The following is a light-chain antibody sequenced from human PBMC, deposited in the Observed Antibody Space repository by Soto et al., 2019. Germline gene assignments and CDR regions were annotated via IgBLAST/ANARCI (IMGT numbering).Light chain of an antibody. V-gene: IGLV1-44*01. CDR1: SSNIGSNP. CDR2: DN. Sequence: QSVLTQPPSASGTPGLRVTFSCSGSSSNIGSNPVSWYQLLPGTAPKLLIYDNERPSGVPDRFSGSKSGTSASLAISGLQSDDEADYFCAAWDASLNGVVFGGVTKLTVL. CDR3: AAWDASLNGVV. J-gene: IGLJ2*01.